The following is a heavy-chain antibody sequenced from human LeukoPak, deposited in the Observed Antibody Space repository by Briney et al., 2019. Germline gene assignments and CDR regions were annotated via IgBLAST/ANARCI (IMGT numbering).Heavy chain of an antibody. Sequence: PGGSLRLSCAASGFTFSSYSMNWVRQAPGKGLDWVSYISSSSSTIYYADSVKGRFTISRDNAKNSLYLQMNSLRAEDTAVYYCARDHTIPRDYVSFDYWGQGTLVTVSS. CDR2: ISSSSSTI. D-gene: IGHD4-17*01. CDR3: ARDHTIPRDYVSFDY. CDR1: GFTFSSYS. V-gene: IGHV3-48*04. J-gene: IGHJ4*02.